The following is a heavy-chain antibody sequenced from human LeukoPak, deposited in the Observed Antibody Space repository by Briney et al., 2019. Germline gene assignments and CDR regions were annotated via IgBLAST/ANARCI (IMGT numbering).Heavy chain of an antibody. V-gene: IGHV3-30*18. CDR2: ISYDGSNK. CDR1: GFTFSNYG. J-gene: IGHJ6*02. D-gene: IGHD1-26*01. Sequence: GGSLTLSFAASGFTFSNYGMHWVRQAPGKGLAWVAVISYDGSNKYYADSVKGRFTVSRDNSKNTLYLQMNSLRAEDTAVYYCAKTSTVEQDYGRDVWGQGTTVSVCS. CDR3: AKTSTVEQDYGRDV.